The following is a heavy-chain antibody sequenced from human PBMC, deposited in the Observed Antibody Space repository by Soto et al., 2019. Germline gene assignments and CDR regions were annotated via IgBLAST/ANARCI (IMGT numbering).Heavy chain of an antibody. CDR3: ARSSRRCSSTSCFGLAYYYYGMDV. V-gene: IGHV1-3*01. D-gene: IGHD2-2*01. CDR1: GYTFTSYA. J-gene: IGHJ6*02. Sequence: GASVKVSCKASGYTFTSYAMHWVRQAPGQRLEWMGWINAGNGNTKYSQKFQGRVTITRDTSASTAYMELSSLRSEDTAVYYCARSSRRCSSTSCFGLAYYYYGMDVWGQGTTVTVSS. CDR2: INAGNGNT.